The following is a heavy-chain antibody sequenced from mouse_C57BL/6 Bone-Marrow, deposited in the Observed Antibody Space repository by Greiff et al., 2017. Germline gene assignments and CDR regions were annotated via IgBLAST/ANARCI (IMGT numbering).Heavy chain of an antibody. CDR2: IDPENGDT. J-gene: IGHJ2*01. CDR3: TTDSPPRLD. D-gene: IGHD2-13*01. Sequence: VQLQQSGAELVRPGASVKLSCTASGFHIKDDYMHWVKQRPEQGLEWIGWIDPENGDTEYASKFQGKATITADTSSNTAYLQLSSLTSEDTAVYYCTTDSPPRLDWGKGTTLTVSS. CDR1: GFHIKDDY. V-gene: IGHV14-4*01.